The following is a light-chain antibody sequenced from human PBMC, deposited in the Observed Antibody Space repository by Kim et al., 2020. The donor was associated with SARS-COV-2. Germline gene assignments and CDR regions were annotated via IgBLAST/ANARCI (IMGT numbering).Light chain of an antibody. Sequence: QSNTISCTGTSSDVGGYNYVSWYQQHPRKAPKLMIYDVSNRPSGVSNRFSGSKAGNTASLTISGLQAEDEADYYCSSYTSSSTLGVFGGGTQLTVL. CDR3: SSYTSSSTLGV. CDR2: DVS. J-gene: IGLJ2*01. CDR1: SSDVGGYNY. V-gene: IGLV2-14*03.